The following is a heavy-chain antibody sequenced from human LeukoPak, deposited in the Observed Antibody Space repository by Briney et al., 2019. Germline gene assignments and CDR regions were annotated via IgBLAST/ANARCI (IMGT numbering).Heavy chain of an antibody. CDR3: ARHQGYGGNSAVDY. CDR1: GYKFTRCW. D-gene: IGHD4-23*01. V-gene: IGHV5-51*01. Sequence: NHGESLKISCKDSGYKFTRCWIGWVRQMPGKGLEWMGIIYPGDSDTRYSPSFQGQVTISADKSISTAYLQWSSLKASDTAMYYCARHQGYGGNSAVDYWGQGTLVTVSS. J-gene: IGHJ4*02. CDR2: IYPGDSDT.